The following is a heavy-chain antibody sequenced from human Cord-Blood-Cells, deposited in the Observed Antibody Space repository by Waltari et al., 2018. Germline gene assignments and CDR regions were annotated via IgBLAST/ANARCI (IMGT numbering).Heavy chain of an antibody. V-gene: IGHV4-34*01. CDR2: INHSGST. J-gene: IGHJ3*02. D-gene: IGHD4-17*01. CDR1: GGSFSGYY. Sequence: QVQLQQWGAGLLKPSETLSLTCAVYGGSFSGYYWSWIRQPPGKGLEWIGEINHSGSTNYNPSLKSRVTISVDTPKNQFSLKLSSVTAADTAVYYCARVVDYGDAFDIWGQGTMVTVSS. CDR3: ARVVDYGDAFDI.